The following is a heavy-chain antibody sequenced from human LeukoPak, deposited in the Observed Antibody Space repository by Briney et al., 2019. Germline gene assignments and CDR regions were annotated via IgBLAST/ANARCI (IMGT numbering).Heavy chain of an antibody. CDR3: AKEHDLWHEEGNWFDT. D-gene: IGHD3-3*01. J-gene: IGHJ5*02. V-gene: IGHV3-23*01. Sequence: GGSLRLSCTPSGFTFNTYSMRWVRQSPGRGLEWVSAINDDTPYYADSVKGRFTVSRDNSKDTLYLQLNSLRAEDTAIYYCAKEHDLWHEEGNWFDTWGQGVLVTVSS. CDR2: INDDTP. CDR1: GFTFNTYS.